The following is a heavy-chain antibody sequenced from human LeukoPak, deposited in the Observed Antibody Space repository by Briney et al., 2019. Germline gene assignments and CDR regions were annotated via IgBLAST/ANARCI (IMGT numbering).Heavy chain of an antibody. CDR1: GFTFSSYS. D-gene: IGHD6-19*01. Sequence: GGSLRLSCAASGFTFSSYSMNWVRQAPGKGLEWVSSISSSSSYIYYADSVKGRFTISRDNAKNSLYLQMNSLRAKDTAVYYCAREDSSGWRNFDYWGQGTLVTVSS. CDR2: ISSSSSYI. CDR3: AREDSSGWRNFDY. V-gene: IGHV3-21*01. J-gene: IGHJ4*02.